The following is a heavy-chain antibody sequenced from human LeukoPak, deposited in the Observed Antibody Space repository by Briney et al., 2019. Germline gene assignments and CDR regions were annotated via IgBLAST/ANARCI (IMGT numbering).Heavy chain of an antibody. V-gene: IGHV3-23*01. CDR3: AIPKSGYRLAGSFDY. J-gene: IGHJ4*02. Sequence: GGSLRLSCAASGFTFSSYAMSWVRQAPGKGLEWVSAISGSGGSTYYADSVKGRFTISRDNSKNTLYLQMNSLRAEDTAVYYCAIPKSGYRLAGSFDYWGQGTLVTVSS. D-gene: IGHD5-18*01. CDR2: ISGSGGST. CDR1: GFTFSSYA.